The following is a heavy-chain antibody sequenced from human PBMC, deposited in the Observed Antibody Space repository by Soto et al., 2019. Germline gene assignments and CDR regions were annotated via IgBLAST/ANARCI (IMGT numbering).Heavy chain of an antibody. CDR3: TFLAGLRAGMDV. CDR2: IRSKANSYAT. D-gene: IGHD2-15*01. Sequence: GSLRLSCAASGFTFSGSAMHWVRQASGKGPEWVGRIRSKANSYATAYAASVKGRFTISRDDSKNTAYLQMNSLKTEDTAVYYCTFLAGLRAGMDVWGQGTTVTVSS. V-gene: IGHV3-73*01. J-gene: IGHJ6*02. CDR1: GFTFSGSA.